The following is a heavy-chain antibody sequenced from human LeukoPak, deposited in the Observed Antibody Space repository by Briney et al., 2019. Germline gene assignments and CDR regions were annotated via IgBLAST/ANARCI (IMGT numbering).Heavy chain of an antibody. CDR2: INPNSGGT. D-gene: IGHD3-22*01. J-gene: IGHJ5*02. CDR1: GYTFTGYY. Sequence: ASVKVSCKASGYTFTGYYMHWVRQAPGQGLEWMGWINPNSGGTNYAQEFQGRVTMTRDTSISTAYMELSRLRSDDTAVYYCARNYYYDSSGYYFHNWFDPWGQGTLVTVSS. CDR3: ARNYYYDSSGYYFHNWFDP. V-gene: IGHV1-2*02.